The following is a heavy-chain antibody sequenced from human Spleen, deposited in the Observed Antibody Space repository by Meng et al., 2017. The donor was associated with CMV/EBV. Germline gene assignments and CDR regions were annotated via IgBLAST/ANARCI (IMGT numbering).Heavy chain of an antibody. Sequence: SGYFFTDYYVHWVRQVPGQGLEWLGWFNPSTDATNYPQKFQGRVSMTGDKSVSTAYLELRNLRADDTALYFCAKPPRRLNADTVLDFWGQGTLVTVSS. CDR1: GYFFTDYY. D-gene: IGHD6-6*01. V-gene: IGHV1-2*02. CDR2: FNPSTDAT. CDR3: AKPPRRLNADTVLDF. J-gene: IGHJ4*02.